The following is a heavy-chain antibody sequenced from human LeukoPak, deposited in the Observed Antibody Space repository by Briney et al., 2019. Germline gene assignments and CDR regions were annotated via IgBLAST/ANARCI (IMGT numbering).Heavy chain of an antibody. CDR1: GGSFSGYY. CDR2: INHSGST. CDR3: ARGLRRVAVAGGWFDP. Sequence: SETLSLTSAVYGGSFSGYYWSWIRQPPGKGLEWIGEINHSGSTNYNPSLKSRVTISVDTSKNQFSLKLSSVTAADTAVYYCARGLRRVAVAGGWFDPWGQGTLVTVSS. V-gene: IGHV4-34*01. D-gene: IGHD6-19*01. J-gene: IGHJ5*02.